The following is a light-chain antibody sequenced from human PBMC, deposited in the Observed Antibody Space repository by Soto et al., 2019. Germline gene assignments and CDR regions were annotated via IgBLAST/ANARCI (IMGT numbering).Light chain of an antibody. CDR2: GTS. V-gene: IGKV3-20*01. Sequence: IXLTQSPGTLSLSPGERATLSCRASQSVSSSYLVWYQQRPGQPPRLLIYGTSTRAAGISDRFSGSGSGTDFTLTIYRLEPGDSAVYYCQQYGTSALTFGGGTKV. CDR1: QSVSSSY. J-gene: IGKJ4*01. CDR3: QQYGTSALT.